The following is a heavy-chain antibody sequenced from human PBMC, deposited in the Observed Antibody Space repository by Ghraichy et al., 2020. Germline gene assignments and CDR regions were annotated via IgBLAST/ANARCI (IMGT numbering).Heavy chain of an antibody. CDR2: VYYDGST. J-gene: IGHJ4*02. CDR1: GGSINNYY. V-gene: IGHV4-59*01. CDR3: AAVDTTMVTLFDY. Sequence: SETLSLTCTVSGGSINNYYCSWIRQPPGRGLEGIGYVYYDGSTSYNPSFKSRVTISVDTSNNQLSLSLSSVTAADTALYYCAAVDTTMVTLFDYWGQGTLVTVSS. D-gene: IGHD5-18*01.